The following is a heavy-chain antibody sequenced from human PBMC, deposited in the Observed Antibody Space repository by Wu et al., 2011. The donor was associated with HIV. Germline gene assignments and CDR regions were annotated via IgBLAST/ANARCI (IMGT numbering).Heavy chain of an antibody. J-gene: IGHJ5*02. CDR2: INPNSGGT. Sequence: QVQLVQSGAEVKKPGASVKVSCETSGYTFTGYYLHWVRQAPGQGLEWMGWINPNSGGTNYAQKFQGRVTMTRDTSISTAYMEVRGLRFDDTAMYYCARNWAGASNCLTPWGQGTLVTVSS. V-gene: IGHV1-2*02. CDR3: ARNWAGASNCLTP. D-gene: IGHD7-27*01. CDR1: GYTFTGYY.